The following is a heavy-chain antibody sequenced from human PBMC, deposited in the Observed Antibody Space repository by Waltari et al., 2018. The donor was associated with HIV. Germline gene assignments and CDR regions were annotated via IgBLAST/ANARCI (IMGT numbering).Heavy chain of an antibody. D-gene: IGHD3-10*01. CDR2: IYYSGST. CDR3: ARDARARGGGIDP. J-gene: IGHJ5*02. CDR1: GGSISSYY. V-gene: IGHV4-59*01. Sequence: QVQLQESGPGLVKPSETLSLTCPVSGGSISSYYWSWIRQPPGKGLEWIGYIYYSGSTNYNPSLKSRVTISVDTSKNQFSLKLSSVTAADTAVYYCARDARARGGGIDPWGQGTLVTVSS.